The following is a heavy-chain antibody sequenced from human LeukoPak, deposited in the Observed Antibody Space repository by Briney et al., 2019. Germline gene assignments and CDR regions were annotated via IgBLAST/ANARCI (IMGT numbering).Heavy chain of an antibody. CDR2: INAGNGNT. V-gene: IGHV1-3*01. CDR1: GYTFTSYA. Sequence: ASVKVSCKASGYTFTSYAMHWVRQAPGQRLEWMGWINAGNGNTKYSQKFQGRVTITRDTSASTAYMELSSLRSEDTTVYYCARIYARNRKDGGGSYYYFDYWGQGTLVTVSS. J-gene: IGHJ4*02. CDR3: ARIYARNRKDGGGSYYYFDY. D-gene: IGHD1-26*01.